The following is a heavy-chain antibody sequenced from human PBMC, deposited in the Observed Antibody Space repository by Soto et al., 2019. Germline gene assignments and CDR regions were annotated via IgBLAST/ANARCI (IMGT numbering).Heavy chain of an antibody. V-gene: IGHV4-34*01. J-gene: IGHJ4*02. CDR1: GGSFSGHY. D-gene: IGHD6-13*01. CDR3: ARTYSSSWSPFEY. CDR2: INQSGST. Sequence: QVQLQQWGAGLLKPSETLSLTCAVYGGSFSGHYWSWIRQPPGKGLEWIGEINQSGSTNYNPSLKGRVTISVDTSKNQFSLKLSSVTAADTAVYYCARTYSSSWSPFEYWGQGALVTVSS.